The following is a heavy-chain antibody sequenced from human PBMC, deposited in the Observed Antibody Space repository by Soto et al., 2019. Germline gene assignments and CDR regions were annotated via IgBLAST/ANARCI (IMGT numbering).Heavy chain of an antibody. CDR2: ISGSGGST. V-gene: IGHV3-23*01. CDR1: GFTFSSYA. Sequence: EVQLLESGGGLVQPGGSLRLSCAASGFTFSSYAMSWVSQAPGKGLEWVSAISGSGGSTYYADSVKGRFTISRDNSKNTLYLQMNSLRAEDTAVYYCAKDDDYGDYNSYFQHWGQGTLVTVST. D-gene: IGHD4-17*01. J-gene: IGHJ1*01. CDR3: AKDDDYGDYNSYFQH.